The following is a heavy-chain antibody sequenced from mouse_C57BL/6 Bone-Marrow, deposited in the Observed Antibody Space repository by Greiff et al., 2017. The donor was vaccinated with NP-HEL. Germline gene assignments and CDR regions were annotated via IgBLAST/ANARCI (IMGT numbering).Heavy chain of an antibody. Sequence: EVNLVESGGDLVKPGGSLKLSCAASGFTFSSYGMSWVRQTPDKRLEWVATISSGGSYTYYPDSVKGRFTISRDDAKNTLYLQMSSLKSEDTAMYYCASQGYYFDVWGTGTTVTVSS. CDR2: ISSGGSYT. CDR3: ASQGYYFDV. V-gene: IGHV5-6*01. D-gene: IGHD2-14*01. J-gene: IGHJ1*03. CDR1: GFTFSSYG.